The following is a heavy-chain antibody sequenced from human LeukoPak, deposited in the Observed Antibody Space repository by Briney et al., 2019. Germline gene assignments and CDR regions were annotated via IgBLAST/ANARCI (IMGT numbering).Heavy chain of an antibody. J-gene: IGHJ4*02. CDR3: ARGGSGGYFDY. CDR1: GFTFSSYD. Sequence: GGSLRLSCAASGFTFSSYDMHWVRQATGKGLEWVSAIGTAGDTYCPGSVKGRFTISRENAKNSLYLQMNSLRSGDTAMYYCARGGSGGYFDYWGQGTLVTVSS. D-gene: IGHD3-10*01. V-gene: IGHV3-13*01. CDR2: IGTAGDT.